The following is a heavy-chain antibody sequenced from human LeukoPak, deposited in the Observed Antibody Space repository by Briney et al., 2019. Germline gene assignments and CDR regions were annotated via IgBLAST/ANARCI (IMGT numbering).Heavy chain of an antibody. D-gene: IGHD2-2*01. CDR1: GYTFTGYY. V-gene: IGHV1-2*02. J-gene: IGHJ5*02. Sequence: GASVKVSCKASGYTFTGYYMHWVRQAPGQGLEWMGWINPNSGGTNYAQKFQGRVTMTRDTSISTAYMELSRLRSDDTAVYYCARWGSYCSSTSCYVGLDPWGQETLVTVSS. CDR3: ARWGSYCSSTSCYVGLDP. CDR2: INPNSGGT.